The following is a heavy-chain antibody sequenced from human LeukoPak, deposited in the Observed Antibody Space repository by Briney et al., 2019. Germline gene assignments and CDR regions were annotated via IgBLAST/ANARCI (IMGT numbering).Heavy chain of an antibody. CDR3: ARRAGATAYYYYYMDA. V-gene: IGHV4-34*01. CDR1: GGSFSGYY. J-gene: IGHJ6*03. CDR2: INHSGST. Sequence: PSETLSLTCAVYGGSFSGYYWSWIRQPPGKGLEWIGEINHSGSTNYNPSLKSRVTISVDTSKNQFSLKLSSVTAADTAVYYCARRAGATAYYYYYMDAWGKGTTVTVSS. D-gene: IGHD1-1*01.